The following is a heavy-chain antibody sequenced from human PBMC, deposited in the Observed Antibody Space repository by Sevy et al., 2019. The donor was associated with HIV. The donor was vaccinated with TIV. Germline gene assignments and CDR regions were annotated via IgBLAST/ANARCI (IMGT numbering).Heavy chain of an antibody. V-gene: IGHV3-33*01. Sequence: GGSLRLSCAASGFTLSSYGMHWVRQAPGKGLEWVAVIRYDGSNKYYADSVKGRFTISRDNSKNSLYLQMNSLRAEDTAVYYCARATGTEALDAFDIWGQGTMVTVSS. J-gene: IGHJ3*02. D-gene: IGHD1-1*01. CDR1: GFTLSSYG. CDR3: ARATGTEALDAFDI. CDR2: IRYDGSNK.